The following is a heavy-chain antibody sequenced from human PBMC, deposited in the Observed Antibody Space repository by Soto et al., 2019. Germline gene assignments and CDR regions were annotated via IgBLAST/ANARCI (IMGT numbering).Heavy chain of an antibody. CDR3: ARDKQWECMDV. V-gene: IGHV3-23*01. Sequence: SEVVSGVRKNTGKGLEWVSAISGSGGSTYYADSVKGRFTISRDNAKNSLYLQMNSLRAEDTAVYYCARDKQWECMDVWGQGTTVSGSS. CDR2: ISGSGGST. CDR1: SEV. J-gene: IGHJ6*02. D-gene: IGHD1-26*01.